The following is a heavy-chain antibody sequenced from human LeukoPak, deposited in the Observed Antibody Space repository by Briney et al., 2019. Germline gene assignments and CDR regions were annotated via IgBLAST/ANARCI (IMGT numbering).Heavy chain of an antibody. CDR1: GFTFTRYW. CDR3: ARGNYYDY. Sequence: PGGSLRLSCAASGFTFTRYWMHWVRQAPGKWLVWVSRINSDGRTTHYADSVKGRFTISRDNAKNTLYLQMNSLRAEDTAVYYCARGNYYDYWGQGTLVTVSS. J-gene: IGHJ4*02. V-gene: IGHV3-74*01. CDR2: INSDGRTT.